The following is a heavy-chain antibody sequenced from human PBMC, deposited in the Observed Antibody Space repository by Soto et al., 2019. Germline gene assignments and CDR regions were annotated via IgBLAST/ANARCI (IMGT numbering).Heavy chain of an antibody. CDR3: SSELGSGNNFDY. V-gene: IGHV4-34*01. CDR2: INHRGST. J-gene: IGHJ4*02. Sequence: PSETLSLTCGVYGVSLSDYRWSWIRQPPGKGLEWSGEINHRGSTNYKPSLKSRVTRSVDTSKNQLSLKLSSVTAADTAVYYWSSELGSGNNFDYWGQGTLVTVSS. D-gene: IGHD6-19*01. CDR1: GVSLSDYR.